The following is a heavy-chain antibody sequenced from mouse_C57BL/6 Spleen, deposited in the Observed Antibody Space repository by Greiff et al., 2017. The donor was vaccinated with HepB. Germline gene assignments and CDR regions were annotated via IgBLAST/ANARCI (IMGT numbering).Heavy chain of an antibody. CDR3: TAHHY. CDR1: GFTLSNYW. V-gene: IGHV6-3*01. CDR2: IRLKSDNYAT. J-gene: IGHJ2*01. Sequence: EVKLMESGGGLVQPGGSMKLSCVASGFTLSNYWMNWVRQSPEKGLEWVAQIRLKSDNYATHYAESVKGRFTISRDDSKSSVYQQMNNLRAEDTGIYYCTAHHYWGKGTTLTVAS.